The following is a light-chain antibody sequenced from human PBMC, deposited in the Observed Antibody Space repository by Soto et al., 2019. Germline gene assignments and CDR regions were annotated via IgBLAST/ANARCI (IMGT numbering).Light chain of an antibody. CDR2: SNN. CDR3: GAWDDTLNVLV. V-gene: IGLV1-44*01. CDR1: SSNIGSKS. Sequence: QSVLTQPPSVSGTPGQTVTISCSGSSSNIGSKSVQWYQQLTETTPKLLIYSNNQRPSGVPDRFSGSKSGTSAYLAISGLQSEDEAHYYCGAWDDTLNVLVFGGGTKLTVL. J-gene: IGLJ2*01.